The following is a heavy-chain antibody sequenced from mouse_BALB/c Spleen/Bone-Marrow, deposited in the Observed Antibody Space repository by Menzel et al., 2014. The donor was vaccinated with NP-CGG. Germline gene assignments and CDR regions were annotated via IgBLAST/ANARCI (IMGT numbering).Heavy chain of an antibody. CDR1: GFTFSDYA. V-gene: IGHV5-9-4*01. D-gene: IGHD1-1*01. CDR2: ISNGGNYT. J-gene: IGHJ2*01. CDR3: SRNSSYSFDF. Sequence: EVMLVESGGALVKPGGSLKLSCADSGFTFSDYAMSWVRQSPEKRLEWVAEISNGGNYTYYPDTVTGRFTISRDNAKNTLYLEMSSLRSEDTAMYYCSRNSSYSFDFWGQGTTLTVSS.